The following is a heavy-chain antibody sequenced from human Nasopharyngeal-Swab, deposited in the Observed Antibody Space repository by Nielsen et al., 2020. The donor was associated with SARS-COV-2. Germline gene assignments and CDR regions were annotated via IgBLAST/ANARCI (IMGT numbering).Heavy chain of an antibody. J-gene: IGHJ2*01. CDR3: ARAPSGNHWYFDL. D-gene: IGHD1-26*01. V-gene: IGHV3-23*01. Sequence: GESLKISCAASGFTFSSYAMSWVRQAPGKGLEWVSAISGSGGSTYYADSVKGRFTISRDNSKNTLYLQMNSLRAEDTAVYYCARAPSGNHWYFDLWGRGTLVTVSS. CDR1: GFTFSSYA. CDR2: ISGSGGST.